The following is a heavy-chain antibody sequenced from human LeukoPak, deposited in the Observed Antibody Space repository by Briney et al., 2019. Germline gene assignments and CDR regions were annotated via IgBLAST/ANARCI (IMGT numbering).Heavy chain of an antibody. D-gene: IGHD3-10*01. V-gene: IGHV4-59*01. Sequence: SETLSLTCTVSGGSISSYYWSWIRQPPGKGLEWIGYIYYSGSTNYNPSLKSRVTISVDTSKNQFSLKLSSVTAADTAVYYCARAPPTHYYGSGSYYYYYYYMDVWGKGTTVTISS. J-gene: IGHJ6*03. CDR2: IYYSGST. CDR1: GGSISSYY. CDR3: ARAPPTHYYGSGSYYYYYYYMDV.